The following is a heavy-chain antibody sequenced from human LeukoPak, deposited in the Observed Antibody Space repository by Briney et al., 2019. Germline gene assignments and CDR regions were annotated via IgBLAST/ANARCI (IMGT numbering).Heavy chain of an antibody. J-gene: IGHJ4*02. CDR3: ARDRPYGGQYFDY. Sequence: GGSLRLSCAASGFTVSSNYMSWDRQAPGKGLEWVSVIYSGGSTYYADSVKGRFTISRDNSKNTLYLQMNSLRAEDTAVYYCARDRPYGGQYFDYWGQGTLVTVSS. CDR2: IYSGGST. V-gene: IGHV3-66*01. D-gene: IGHD5-12*01. CDR1: GFTVSSNY.